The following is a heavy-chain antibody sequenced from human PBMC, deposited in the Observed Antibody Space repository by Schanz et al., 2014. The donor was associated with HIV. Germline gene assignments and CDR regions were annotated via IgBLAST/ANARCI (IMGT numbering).Heavy chain of an antibody. CDR3: AKSPIFGDVIFYGMDV. Sequence: QVHLVQSGAEVKKPGASVKVSCKASGGTFSSYAISWVRQAPGQGLEWMGGMIPSFRLRTYAQKFQGRVTMAADESASTAYIELNSLRSDDTAVYYCAKSPIFGDVIFYGMDVWGQGTTVTVSS. J-gene: IGHJ6*02. D-gene: IGHD3-3*02. V-gene: IGHV1-69*01. CDR2: MIPSFRLR. CDR1: GGTFSSYA.